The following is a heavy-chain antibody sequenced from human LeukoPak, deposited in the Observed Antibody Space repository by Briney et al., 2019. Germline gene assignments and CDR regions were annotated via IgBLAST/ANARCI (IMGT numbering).Heavy chain of an antibody. D-gene: IGHD5-18*01. CDR1: GGSISSYY. J-gene: IGHJ4*02. CDR3: ARDLGYGLDY. V-gene: IGHV4-59*01. Sequence: SETLSLTCTVSGGSISSYYWSWIRQPPGKGLEWIGNIYYSGSTNYNPSLKSRVTISVDTSKNQFSLKLSSVTAADTAVYYCARDLGYGLDYWGQGTLVTVSS. CDR2: IYYSGST.